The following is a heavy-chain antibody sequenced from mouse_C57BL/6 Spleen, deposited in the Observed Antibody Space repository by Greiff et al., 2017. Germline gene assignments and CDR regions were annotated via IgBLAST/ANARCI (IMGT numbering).Heavy chain of an antibody. CDR2: ILPGSGST. D-gene: IGHD1-1*01. CDR3: ASPITTVVAWAMDY. V-gene: IGHV1-9*01. Sequence: QVQLQQSGAELMKPGASVKLSCKATGYTFTGYWIEWVKQRPGHGLEWIGEILPGSGSTNYNEKFKGKATFTADTSSSTAYMQLSSLTTEDSAIEYGASPITTVVAWAMDYWGQGTTVTVSS. J-gene: IGHJ4*01. CDR1: GYTFTGYW.